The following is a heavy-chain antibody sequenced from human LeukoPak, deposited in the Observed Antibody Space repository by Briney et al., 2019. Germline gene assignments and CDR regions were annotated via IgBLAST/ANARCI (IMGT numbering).Heavy chain of an antibody. CDR2: ISGSGGST. CDR1: GFTFSSYA. CDR3: ANYYDSSGSY. V-gene: IGHV3-23*01. J-gene: IGHJ4*02. Sequence: GGSLRLSCAASGFTFSSYAMSWVRQAPGKGLEWVSAISGSGGSTYYADSAKGRFTISRDNSKNTLYLQMNSLRAEDTAVYYCANYYDSSGSYWGQGTLVTVSS. D-gene: IGHD3-22*01.